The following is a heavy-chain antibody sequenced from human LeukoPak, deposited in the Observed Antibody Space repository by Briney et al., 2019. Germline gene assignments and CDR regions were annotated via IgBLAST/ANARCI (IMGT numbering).Heavy chain of an antibody. CDR1: GLTFSDYY. J-gene: IGHJ6*02. CDR2: ISSSGITI. Sequence: GGSLRLSCAASGLTFSDYYMSWIRQAPGKGLEWVSYISSSGITIYYADSVMGRFTISRDNAKNSLFLQMSSLRAEDTAVYYCARDIKPYYYAMDVWGQGTTVTVSS. V-gene: IGHV3-11*01. D-gene: IGHD3-10*01. CDR3: ARDIKPYYYAMDV.